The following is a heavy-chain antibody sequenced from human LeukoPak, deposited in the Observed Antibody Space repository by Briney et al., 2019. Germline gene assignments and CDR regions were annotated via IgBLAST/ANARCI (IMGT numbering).Heavy chain of an antibody. Sequence: PGGSLRLSCAASGFTFSSFTMNWVRQAPGKGLEWVSSISSSSSYIYYADSVRGRFTISRDNAKNSLYLQMNSLRAEDTDVYYCARERVGASFDPWGQGTLVTVSS. D-gene: IGHD1-26*01. CDR1: GFTFSSFT. J-gene: IGHJ5*02. V-gene: IGHV3-21*01. CDR2: ISSSSSYI. CDR3: ARERVGASFDP.